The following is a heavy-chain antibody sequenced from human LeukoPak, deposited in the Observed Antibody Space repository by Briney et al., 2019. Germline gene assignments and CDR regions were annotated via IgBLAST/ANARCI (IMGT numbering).Heavy chain of an antibody. CDR1: GGSISNYY. J-gene: IGHJ4*02. Sequence: SETLSLTCTVSGGSISNYYWSWIRQPPGKGLEWIGYIYYSGSTYYNPSLKSRVTISVDTSKNQFSLKLSSVTAADTAVYYCARAGYSRGVGATTLGYWGQGTLVTVSS. CDR3: ARAGYSRGVGATTLGY. CDR2: IYYSGST. D-gene: IGHD1-26*01. V-gene: IGHV4-30-4*01.